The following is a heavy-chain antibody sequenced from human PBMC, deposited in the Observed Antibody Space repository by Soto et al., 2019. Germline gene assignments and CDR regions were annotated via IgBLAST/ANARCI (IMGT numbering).Heavy chain of an antibody. D-gene: IGHD1-1*01. CDR2: MSHSGGT. V-gene: IGHV4-34*01. CDR3: ARVERGTATTVVDAFDI. J-gene: IGHJ3*02. CDR1: GGFVSSGSYY. Sequence: QVQLQQWGAGLLKPSETLSLTCAVYGGFVSSGSYYWSWIRQPPGKGLEWIGEMSHSGGTHFNPYFRCQVPISVDTSKNQFSLKMSSVTAANTALYYCARVERGTATTVVDAFDIWGPGTMVTVSS.